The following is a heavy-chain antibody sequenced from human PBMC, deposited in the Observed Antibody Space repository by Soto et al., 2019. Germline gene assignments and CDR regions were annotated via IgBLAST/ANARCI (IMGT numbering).Heavy chain of an antibody. J-gene: IGHJ3*02. CDR2: MNPNSGNT. V-gene: IGHV1-8*01. D-gene: IGHD1-26*01. Sequence: GASVKVSCKASGYTFTSYDINWVRQATGQGLEWMGWMNPNSGNTGYAQKFQGRVTMTRNTSISTAYMELSSLRSEDTAVYYCARGISSGWELPQNASDIWGQGTMVTVS. CDR3: ARGISSGWELPQNASDI. CDR1: GYTFTSYD.